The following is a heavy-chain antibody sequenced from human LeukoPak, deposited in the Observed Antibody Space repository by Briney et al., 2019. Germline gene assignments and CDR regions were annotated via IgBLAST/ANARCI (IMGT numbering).Heavy chain of an antibody. V-gene: IGHV4-39*01. CDR1: GGSISSSSYY. J-gene: IGHJ6*03. CDR2: IYYSGST. D-gene: IGHD3-22*01. Sequence: SETLSLTCTVSGGSISSSSYYWGWIRQPPGKGLEWIGSIYYSGSTYYNPSLKSRVTISVDTSKNQFSLKLSSVTAADTAVYYCARLYDSSGYYYDYYYYYYMDVWGKGTTVTISS. CDR3: ARLYDSSGYYYDYYYYYYMDV.